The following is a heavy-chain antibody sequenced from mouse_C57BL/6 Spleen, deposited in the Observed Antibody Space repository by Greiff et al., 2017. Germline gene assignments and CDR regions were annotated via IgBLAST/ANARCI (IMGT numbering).Heavy chain of an antibody. CDR2: IDPSGSYT. Sequence: VQLQQPGAELVKPGASVKLSCKASGYTFTSYWMQWVKQRPGQGLEWIGEIDPSGSYTNYNQKFKGKATLTVDTSSSTAYMKLSSLTSEDAAVDYCARGDYGSSYWFAYWGQGTLVTVSA. CDR3: ARGDYGSSYWFAY. J-gene: IGHJ3*01. V-gene: IGHV1-50*01. CDR1: GYTFTSYW. D-gene: IGHD1-1*01.